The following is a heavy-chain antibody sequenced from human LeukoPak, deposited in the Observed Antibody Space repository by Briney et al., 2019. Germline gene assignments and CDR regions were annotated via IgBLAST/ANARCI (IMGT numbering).Heavy chain of an antibody. Sequence: SVKVSCKASGGTFSSYAISWVRQAPGQGLEWMGRIIPILGIANYAQKFQGRVTITADKSTSTAYMELSSLRSEDTAVYYCARDRGSGWYREHFDYWGQGTLVTVSS. CDR1: GGTFSSYA. J-gene: IGHJ4*02. D-gene: IGHD6-19*01. CDR2: IIPILGIA. CDR3: ARDRGSGWYREHFDY. V-gene: IGHV1-69*04.